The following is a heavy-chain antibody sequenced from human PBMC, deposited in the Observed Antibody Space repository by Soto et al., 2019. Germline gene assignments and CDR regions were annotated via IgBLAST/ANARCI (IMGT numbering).Heavy chain of an antibody. J-gene: IGHJ4*02. V-gene: IGHV3-53*01. CDR3: ARGVAGTESPFDF. CDR2: IHSGGTT. CDR1: GFTVRHNY. D-gene: IGHD6-19*01. Sequence: GGSLRLSCAASGFTVRHNYMNWVRQAPGKGLEWVSVIHSGGTTNYADSVRGRFTISRDNSKNTVYLEMNSLRAEDTAVYYCARGVAGTESPFDFWGQGTLVTVSS.